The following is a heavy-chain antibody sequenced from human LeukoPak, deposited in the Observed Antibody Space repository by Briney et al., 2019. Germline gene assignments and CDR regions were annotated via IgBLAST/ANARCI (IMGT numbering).Heavy chain of an antibody. V-gene: IGHV3-30*02. CDR2: IRNDGTNK. J-gene: IGHJ5*02. D-gene: IGHD1-20*01. Sequence: GGSLRLSCAASGFTFDDYGMSWVRQAPGKGLEWVAFIRNDGTNKYYAESVKGRFTISRDNSKNTLYLQMNSLRAEDTAVYYCAKGTSYNWNDGWFDPWGNGILVTVSS. CDR3: AKGTSYNWNDGWFDP. CDR1: GFTFDDYG.